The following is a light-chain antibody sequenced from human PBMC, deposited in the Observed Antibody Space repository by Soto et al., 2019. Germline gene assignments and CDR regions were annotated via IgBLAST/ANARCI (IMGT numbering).Light chain of an antibody. V-gene: IGKV1-39*01. CDR1: QSISSY. Sequence: DIQMTQSPSSLSASVGDRVTITCRASQSISSYLNWYQQKPGKAPKLLIYAASSLQSGVPSRFSGSGSGTDFTLTISSLQPEDFATYYCQQSYSTPEYTFGQGPKLQIK. J-gene: IGKJ2*01. CDR3: QQSYSTPEYT. CDR2: AAS.